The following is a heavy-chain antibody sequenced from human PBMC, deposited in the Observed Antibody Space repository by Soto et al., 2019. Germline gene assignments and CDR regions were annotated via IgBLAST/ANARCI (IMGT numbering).Heavy chain of an antibody. Sequence: QVQLQESGPGLVKPSETLSLTCTVSGGSISSYYWSWIRQPPGKGLEWIGYIYYSGSTNYNPSLKSRVTRSVDTSKNQFSLKLSSVTAADTAVYYCARSQYYYDSSGYYYSPSSLTLGYWGQGTLVTVSS. V-gene: IGHV4-59*01. J-gene: IGHJ4*02. CDR1: GGSISSYY. D-gene: IGHD3-22*01. CDR3: ARSQYYYDSSGYYYSPSSLTLGY. CDR2: IYYSGST.